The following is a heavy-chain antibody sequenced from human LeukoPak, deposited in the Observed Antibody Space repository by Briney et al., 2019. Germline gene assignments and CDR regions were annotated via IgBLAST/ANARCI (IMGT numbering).Heavy chain of an antibody. J-gene: IGHJ3*02. V-gene: IGHV3-9*01. D-gene: IGHD2-21*02. CDR1: GFTFDDYA. CDR2: ISWNSGSI. Sequence: PTGRSLRLSCAASGFTFDDYAMHWVRQAPGKGLEWVSGISWNSGSIGYADSVKGRFTISRDNSKNTLYLQMNSLRAEDTAVYYCARTPRNDLAFCGGDCHLDIWGQGTMVTVSS. CDR3: ARTPRNDLAFCGGDCHLDI.